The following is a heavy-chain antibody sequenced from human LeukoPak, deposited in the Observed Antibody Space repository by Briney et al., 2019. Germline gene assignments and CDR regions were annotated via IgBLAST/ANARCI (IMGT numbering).Heavy chain of an antibody. Sequence: PSQTLSLTCTVSGGSISSGGYYWSWIRQHPGKGLEWIGYIYYSGSTYYNPSLKSRVTISVDTSKNQFSLKLSSVTAADTAVYYCARGQGYYYIIDYWGQGTLVTVSS. CDR2: IYYSGST. CDR3: ARGQGYYYIIDY. V-gene: IGHV4-31*03. D-gene: IGHD3-22*01. CDR1: GGSISSGGYY. J-gene: IGHJ4*02.